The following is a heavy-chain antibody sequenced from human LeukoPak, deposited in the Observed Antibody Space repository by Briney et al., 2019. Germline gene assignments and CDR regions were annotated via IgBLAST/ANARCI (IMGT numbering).Heavy chain of an antibody. V-gene: IGHV3-23*01. CDR2: ISGSGGST. J-gene: IGHJ4*02. CDR3: AKDRRAIAVAGLFDY. Sequence: GGSLRLSCAASGFTFSSYAMSWVRQAPGKGLGWVSAISGSGGSTYYADSVKGRFTISRDNSKNTLYLQMNSLRAEDTAVYYCAKDRRAIAVAGLFDYWGQGTLVTVSS. D-gene: IGHD6-19*01. CDR1: GFTFSSYA.